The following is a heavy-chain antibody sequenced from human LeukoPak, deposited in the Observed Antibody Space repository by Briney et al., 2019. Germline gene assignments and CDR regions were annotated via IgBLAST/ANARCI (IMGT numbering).Heavy chain of an antibody. J-gene: IGHJ4*02. CDR1: GFTFSSYG. CDR2: IRYDGSNK. V-gene: IGHV3-30*02. CDR3: ANSDFWSAFPYYFDY. D-gene: IGHD3-3*01. Sequence: GGSLRLSCAASGFTFSSYGMHWVRQAPGKGLEWVAFIRYDGSNKYYADSVKGRFTISRDNSKNTLYLQMNSLRAEDTAVYYCANSDFWSAFPYYFDYWGQGTLVTVSS.